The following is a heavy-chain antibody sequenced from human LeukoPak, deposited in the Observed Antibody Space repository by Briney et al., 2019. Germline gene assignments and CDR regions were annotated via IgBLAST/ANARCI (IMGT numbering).Heavy chain of an antibody. CDR1: GFTFSDYS. D-gene: IGHD3-10*01. J-gene: IGHJ4*02. V-gene: IGHV3-11*01. CDR3: ASTWGSGTYFDY. Sequence: PGGSLRLSCAASGFTFSDYSMTWIRQAPGKGLEWVSSISDSGGAISYADSLKGRFTTSRDNAKNSLYLQMSSLRAEDTAVYYCASTWGSGTYFDYWGQGTLVTVSS. CDR2: ISDSGGAI.